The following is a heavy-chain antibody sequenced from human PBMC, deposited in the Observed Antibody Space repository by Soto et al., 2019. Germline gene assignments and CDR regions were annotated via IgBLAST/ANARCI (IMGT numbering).Heavy chain of an antibody. CDR3: ARDGDGRMTTNPYSYNGMDV. V-gene: IGHV4-59*01. Sequence: SETLSLTCTVSGGSLGIYYWRWIRHPPGKGLEWIGYVFYTGRANYNASLKSRVSISLDTSNYQFSLKLSSVTAADTAVYHCARDGDGRMTTNPYSYNGMDVWGPGTTVTVSS. J-gene: IGHJ6*02. D-gene: IGHD4-4*01. CDR2: VFYTGRA. CDR1: GGSLGIYY.